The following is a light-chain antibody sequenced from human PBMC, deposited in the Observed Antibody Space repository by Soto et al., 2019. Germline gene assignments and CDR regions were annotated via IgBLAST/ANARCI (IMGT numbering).Light chain of an antibody. CDR1: QSISAW. CDR3: QQYNFYPWT. J-gene: IGKJ1*01. CDR2: KAS. Sequence: DIQMTQSPSTLSASVGDRVTITCRTSQSISAWLAWYQQKSGKAPKLLIYKASSLESGTPSRFSGSGSGKEFTLTISSLQPDDFATYYCQQYNFYPWTFGQGTKVEIK. V-gene: IGKV1-5*03.